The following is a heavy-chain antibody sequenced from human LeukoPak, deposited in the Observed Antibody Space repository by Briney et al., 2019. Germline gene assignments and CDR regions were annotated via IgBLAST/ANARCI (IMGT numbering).Heavy chain of an antibody. Sequence: ASVKVSCKASGYTFTSYYMHWVRQAPGQGLEWMGIINSSGGFTSYVQKFQGRVTVTRDTSTSTVYMEVSSLKSEDTAVYYCARDSQWSRLGDWFDPWGQGTLVTVSS. CDR2: INSSGGFT. CDR1: GYTFTSYY. D-gene: IGHD6-19*01. V-gene: IGHV1-46*01. CDR3: ARDSQWSRLGDWFDP. J-gene: IGHJ5*02.